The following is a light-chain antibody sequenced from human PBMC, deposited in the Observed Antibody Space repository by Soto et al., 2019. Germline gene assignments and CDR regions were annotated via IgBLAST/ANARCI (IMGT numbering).Light chain of an antibody. J-gene: IGKJ1*01. Sequence: DLLMNQYTSTLSGSVGDRVTITCRASQTIRSSWAWHQQKPGTAPNRLIYAASSLQSGVPSRFSGSGSGTEFTLTISSLQPEDFATYYCLQHNSYPWTCGQATKV. CDR1: QTIRSS. CDR3: LQHNSYPWT. CDR2: AAS. V-gene: IGKV1-17*01.